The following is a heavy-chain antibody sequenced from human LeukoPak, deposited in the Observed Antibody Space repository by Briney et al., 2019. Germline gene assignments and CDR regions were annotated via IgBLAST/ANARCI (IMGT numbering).Heavy chain of an antibody. CDR3: ARYVDYGSGSYYPYYFDY. V-gene: IGHV4-59*06. Sequence: SETLSLTCTVSGGSISSYYWSWIRQHPGKGLEWIGYIYYSGSTYYNPSLKSRVTISVDTSKNQFSLKLSSVTAADTAVYYCARYVDYGSGSYYPYYFDYWGQETLVTVSS. D-gene: IGHD3-10*01. CDR1: GGSISSYY. CDR2: IYYSGST. J-gene: IGHJ4*02.